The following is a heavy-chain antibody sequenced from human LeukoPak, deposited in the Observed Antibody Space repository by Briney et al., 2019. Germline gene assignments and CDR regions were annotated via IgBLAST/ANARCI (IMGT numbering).Heavy chain of an antibody. CDR3: AAKVELRSNGPYFNS. D-gene: IGHD1-7*01. CDR2: IYSGGDT. V-gene: IGHV3-53*01. J-gene: IGHJ4*02. CDR1: GFTVSSNY. Sequence: GGSLRLSCAPSGFTVSSNYMSWVRQAPGKGLEWVSVIYSGGDTFYADSVKGRFTISRDNSKNTLYLQMNSLRAEDTAVYYCAAKVELRSNGPYFNSWGQGTLAIVSS.